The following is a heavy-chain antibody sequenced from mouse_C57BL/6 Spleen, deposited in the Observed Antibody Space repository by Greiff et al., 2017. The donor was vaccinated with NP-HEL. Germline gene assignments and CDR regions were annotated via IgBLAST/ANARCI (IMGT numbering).Heavy chain of an antibody. CDR3: ARSITTTWFAY. D-gene: IGHD2-4*01. CDR1: GYTFTSYW. Sequence: QVQLQQPGAELVMPGASVKLSCKASGYTFTSYWMHWVKQRPGQGLEWIGEIDPSDSYTNYNQKFKGKSTLTVDKSSSTAYMQLSSLTSEDSAVDYCARSITTTWFAYWGQGTLVTVSA. CDR2: IDPSDSYT. V-gene: IGHV1-69*01. J-gene: IGHJ3*01.